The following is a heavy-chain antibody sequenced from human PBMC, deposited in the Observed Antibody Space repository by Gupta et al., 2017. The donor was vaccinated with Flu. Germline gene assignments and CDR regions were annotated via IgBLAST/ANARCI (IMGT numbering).Heavy chain of an antibody. V-gene: IGHV4-39*03. D-gene: IGHD1/OR15-1a*01. Sequence: QLQLQESGPGLVKPSETLSLACTVSGASISGSPFYWGWIRQPPGRRLEWIGQIYFSGTTYYNPTQKSRATISAATSMDPSALTLAYGVTAVTAEDLGVYYWNNDERARSYWGQGALVTISS. J-gene: IGHJ4*02. CDR3: VYYWNNDERARSY. CDR1: GASISGSPFY. CDR2: IYFSGTT.